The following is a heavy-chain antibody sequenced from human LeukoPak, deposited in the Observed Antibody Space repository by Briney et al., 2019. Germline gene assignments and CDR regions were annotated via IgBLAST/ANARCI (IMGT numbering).Heavy chain of an antibody. CDR3: TRDQSPDDSGYYFDY. CDR2: INPRSGSA. Sequence: GASVKVSCKASGYTFTSYGISWVRQAPGQGLEWVGIINPRSGSASYAQKFQGRVTMTRDTSTSTVHMELSSLRSEDTAVYYCTRDQSPDDSGYYFDYWGQGTLVTVSS. D-gene: IGHD3-22*01. V-gene: IGHV1-46*01. J-gene: IGHJ4*02. CDR1: GYTFTSYG.